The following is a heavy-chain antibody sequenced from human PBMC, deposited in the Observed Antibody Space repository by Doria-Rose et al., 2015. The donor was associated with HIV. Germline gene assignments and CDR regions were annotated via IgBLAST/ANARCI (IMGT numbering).Heavy chain of an antibody. D-gene: IGHD5-12*01. Sequence: VQLQESGGRLGPAWGSLRLSCAASGFTFSSNWMSWVRQAPGKGLEWVATINQDGSQKSYVDSVKGRFTISRDNAKNSLYLQMNSLRAEDTAVYYCARHTIAATIDSGYWGQGALVTVSS. V-gene: IGHV3-7*01. CDR3: ARHTIAATIDSGY. CDR2: INQDGSQK. CDR1: GFTFSSNW. J-gene: IGHJ4*02.